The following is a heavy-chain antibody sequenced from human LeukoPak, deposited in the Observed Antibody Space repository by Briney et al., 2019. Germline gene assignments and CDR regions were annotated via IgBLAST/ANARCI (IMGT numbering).Heavy chain of an antibody. D-gene: IGHD1-26*01. CDR2: INPNSGGT. CDR3: VRGGQRAPLDY. CDR1: GYTFTSYY. Sequence: GASVKVSCKASGYTFTSYYMHWVRQAPGQGLEWMGWINPNSGGTNYAQKFQGRVTMTRDTSISTAYMELSRLRSDDTAVYSSVRGGQRAPLDYWGQRSLVTVSS. V-gene: IGHV1-2*02. J-gene: IGHJ4*02.